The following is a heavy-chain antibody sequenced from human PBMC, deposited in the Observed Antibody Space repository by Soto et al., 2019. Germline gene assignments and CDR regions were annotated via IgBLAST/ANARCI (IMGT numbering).Heavy chain of an antibody. D-gene: IGHD3-3*01. Sequence: SETLSLTCTVSGGSISSYYWSWIRQPAGKGLEWIGRIYTSGSTNYNPSLKSRVTMSVDTSKNQFSLKLSSVTAADTAVYYCAVAYYDFWSGYYSRHYYYGMDVWGQGATVTVSS. V-gene: IGHV4-4*07. CDR3: AVAYYDFWSGYYSRHYYYGMDV. CDR2: IYTSGST. J-gene: IGHJ6*02. CDR1: GGSISSYY.